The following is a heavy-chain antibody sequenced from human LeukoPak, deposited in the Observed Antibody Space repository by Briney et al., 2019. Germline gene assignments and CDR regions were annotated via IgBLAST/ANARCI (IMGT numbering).Heavy chain of an antibody. V-gene: IGHV1-69*06. J-gene: IGHJ4*02. D-gene: IGHD3-10*01. CDR3: ASPLSYYGSGSYYSYAY. CDR2: IIPIFGTA. CDR1: GGTFSSYA. Sequence: SVKVSCKASGGTFSSYAISWVRQAPGQGLEWMGRIIPIFGTANYAQKFQGRVTITADKSTSTAYMELSSLRSEDTAVYYCASPLSYYGSGSYYSYAYWGQGTLVTVSS.